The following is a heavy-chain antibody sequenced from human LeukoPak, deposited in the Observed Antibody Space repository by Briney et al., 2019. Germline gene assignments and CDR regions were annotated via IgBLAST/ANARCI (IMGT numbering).Heavy chain of an antibody. V-gene: IGHV4-39*01. CDR3: ARATPLVYYYYMDV. CDR2: IYYSGST. J-gene: IGHJ6*03. Sequence: PSETLSLTCTVSGGSISSSSYYWGWIRQPPGKGLEWIGSIYYSGSTYYNPSLKSRVTISVDTSKNQFSLKLSSVTAADTAVYYFARATPLVYYYYMDVWGKGTTVTVSS. CDR1: GGSISSSSYY.